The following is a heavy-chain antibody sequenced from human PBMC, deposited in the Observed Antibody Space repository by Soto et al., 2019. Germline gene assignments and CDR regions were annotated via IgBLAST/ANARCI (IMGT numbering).Heavy chain of an antibody. Sequence: QVQLQESGPGLVKPSQTLSLTCTVSGGSISGGVYYWSWIRQPPGKGLGWIGYIFDSGSTYYNPSLKGRVTISVDTSKNQFSLRLSSVTAADTAVYYCAREIIPLTTDWYFDLWGRGTLVTVSS. D-gene: IGHD4-17*01. CDR1: GGSISGGVYY. J-gene: IGHJ2*01. CDR2: IFDSGST. CDR3: AREIIPLTTDWYFDL. V-gene: IGHV4-30-4*01.